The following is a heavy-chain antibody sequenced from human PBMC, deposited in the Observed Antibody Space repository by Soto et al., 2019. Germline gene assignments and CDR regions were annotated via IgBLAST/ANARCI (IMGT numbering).Heavy chain of an antibody. CDR2: INHSGST. CDR3: ARGRSIAVVRKRNWFDP. Sequence: LSLTCAVYGGSFSGYYWSWIRQPPGKGLEWIGEINHSGSTNYNPSLKSRVTISVDTSKNQFSLELSSVTAADTAVYYCARGRSIAVVRKRNWFDPWGQGTLVTV. V-gene: IGHV4-34*01. D-gene: IGHD6-19*01. CDR1: GGSFSGYY. J-gene: IGHJ5*02.